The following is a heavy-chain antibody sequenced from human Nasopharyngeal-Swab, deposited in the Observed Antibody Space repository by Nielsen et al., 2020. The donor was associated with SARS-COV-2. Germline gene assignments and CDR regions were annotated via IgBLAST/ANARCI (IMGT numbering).Heavy chain of an antibody. CDR2: INPSGGST. V-gene: IGHV1-46*01. CDR1: GYTFTSYY. CDR3: ARDLPYDFWSGEQGRGFDY. Sequence: ASVKVSCKASGYTFTSYYMHWVRQAPGQGLEWMGIINPSGGSTSYAQKFQGRVTMTRDTSTSTVYMELSSLRSEDTAAYYCARDLPYDFWSGEQGRGFDYWGQGTLVTVSS. D-gene: IGHD3-3*01. J-gene: IGHJ4*02.